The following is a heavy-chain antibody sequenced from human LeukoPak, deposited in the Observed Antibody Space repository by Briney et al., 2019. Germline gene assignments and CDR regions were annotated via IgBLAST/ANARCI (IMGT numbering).Heavy chain of an antibody. D-gene: IGHD2-2*01. CDR1: GYSISSGYY. J-gene: IGHJ3*02. CDR2: IYHSGST. V-gene: IGHV4-38-2*02. CDR3: LRISSRRNKDAFDI. Sequence: SQTLSLTCTVSGYSISSGYYWGWIRQPPGKGLEWIGSIYHSGSTYYNPSLKSRVTISVDTSKNQFSLKLSSVTAADTAVYYCLRISSRRNKDAFDIWGQGTMVTVSS.